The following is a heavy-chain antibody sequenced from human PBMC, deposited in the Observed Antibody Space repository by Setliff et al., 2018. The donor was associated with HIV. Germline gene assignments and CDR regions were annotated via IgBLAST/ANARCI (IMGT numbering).Heavy chain of an antibody. D-gene: IGHD3-22*01. Sequence: GASVKVSCKASGGTFSSYAISWVRQAPGQGLEWMGGIIPIFGTANYAQKFQGRVTITADESTSTAYMELSSLRPEDTAVYYCARGGNYYDSSGGFDYWGQGTLVTVSS. CDR3: ARGGNYYDSSGGFDY. V-gene: IGHV1-69*13. J-gene: IGHJ4*02. CDR1: GGTFSSYA. CDR2: IIPIFGTA.